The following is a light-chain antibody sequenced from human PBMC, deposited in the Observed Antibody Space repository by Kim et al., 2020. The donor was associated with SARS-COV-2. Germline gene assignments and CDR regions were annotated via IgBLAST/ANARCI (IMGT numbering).Light chain of an antibody. CDR1: RSVAGN. CDR2: RAS. J-gene: IGKJ2*01. CDR3: QQNDNWPPYT. V-gene: IGKV3-15*01. Sequence: GSQADNATLSRRTSRSVAGNIAWYQQKPGQAPRLLIHRASTRATGVPVRFTGRGYGIEFTLTITALQPEDSGVYYCQQNDNWPPYTFGLGTKLEI.